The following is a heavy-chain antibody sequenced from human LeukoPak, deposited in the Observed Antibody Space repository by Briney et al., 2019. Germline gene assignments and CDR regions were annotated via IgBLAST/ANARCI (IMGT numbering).Heavy chain of an antibody. Sequence: SGPTLVKPTQTLTLTCTFSGLSLSTSGVGVGWIRQPPGKALEWLALIYWNDDKRYSPSLKSRLTITKDTSKNQVVLTMTNMDPVDTATYYCAHRREYSYGYQGWFDPWGQGTLVTVSS. D-gene: IGHD5-18*01. CDR1: GLSLSTSGVG. V-gene: IGHV2-5*01. CDR3: AHRREYSYGYQGWFDP. CDR2: IYWNDDK. J-gene: IGHJ5*02.